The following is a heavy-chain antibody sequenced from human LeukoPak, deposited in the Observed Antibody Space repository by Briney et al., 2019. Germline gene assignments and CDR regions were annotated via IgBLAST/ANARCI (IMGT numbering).Heavy chain of an antibody. D-gene: IGHD6-19*01. J-gene: IGHJ4*02. Sequence: PSETLSLTCAVYGGSFSGYYWSWIRQPPGKGLEWIGEINHSGSTNYNPSLKSRVTISVDTSKNQFSLKLSSVTAADTAVYYCARFRIAVANFDYWGQGTLVTVSS. CDR3: ARFRIAVANFDY. CDR1: GGSFSGYY. CDR2: INHSGST. V-gene: IGHV4-34*01.